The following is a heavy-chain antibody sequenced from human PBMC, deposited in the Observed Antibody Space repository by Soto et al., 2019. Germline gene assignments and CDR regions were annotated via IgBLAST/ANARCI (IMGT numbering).Heavy chain of an antibody. CDR2: ISAYNGNT. D-gene: IGHD3-10*01. CDR3: ARAKGEGSGSYYGY. V-gene: IGHV1-18*01. Sequence: QVQLGQSGAEVKKPGASVKVSCKASGYTFTSYGISWVRQAPGQVLEWMGWISAYNGNTNYAQKLQGRVTMTTDTSTSPASMELRSMISDDTAVYYCARAKGEGSGSYYGYWGQGTLVTVSS. J-gene: IGHJ4*02. CDR1: GYTFTSYG.